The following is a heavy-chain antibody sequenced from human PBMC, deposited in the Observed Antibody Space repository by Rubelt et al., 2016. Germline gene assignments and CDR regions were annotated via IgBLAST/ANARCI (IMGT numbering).Heavy chain of an antibody. D-gene: IGHD6-19*01. J-gene: IGHJ4*02. CDR3: AKENSGLYFLDD. CDR2: LSGSGGDT. CDR1: GFDFGEHE. Sequence: EVQLVESGGGLVQPGGSLRLSCSASGFDFGEHEMDWVRQAPGKGLEWVSALSGSGGDTFHADSVKGRFTIPRDNSKNTLYLQMNSLRAEDTAVYYCAKENSGLYFLDDWGQGTLVTVSP. V-gene: IGHV3-23*04.